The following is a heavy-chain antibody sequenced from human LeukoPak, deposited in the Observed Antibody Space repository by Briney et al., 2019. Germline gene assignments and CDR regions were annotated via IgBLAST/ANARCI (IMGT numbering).Heavy chain of an antibody. D-gene: IGHD2-2*01. Sequence: SETLSLTCTVSGGSVSSGSYYWSWIRQPPGKGLEWIGYIYYSGSTNYNPSLKSRVTISVDTSKNQFSLKLSSVTAADTAVYYCARVDCSSTSCYYYYGMDVWGKGTTVTVSS. J-gene: IGHJ6*04. V-gene: IGHV4-61*01. CDR1: GGSVSSGSYY. CDR2: IYYSGST. CDR3: ARVDCSSTSCYYYYGMDV.